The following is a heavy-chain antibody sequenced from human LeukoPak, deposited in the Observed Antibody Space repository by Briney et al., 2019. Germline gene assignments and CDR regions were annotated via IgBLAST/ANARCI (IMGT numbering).Heavy chain of an antibody. J-gene: IGHJ4*02. V-gene: IGHV3-7*05. D-gene: IGHD3-3*01. CDR2: IKQDGSEK. CDR3: ARDGPTLYYDFWSGYYPSFDY. CDR1: GFTFSSYW. Sequence: GGAPRLSWGASGFTFSSYWMSWVRQAPGKGLEWLANIKQDGSEKYYVDSVEGRFTISRDNAKNSLYLQMNSLRDEDTAVYYCARDGPTLYYDFWSGYYPSFDYWGQGTLVTVSS.